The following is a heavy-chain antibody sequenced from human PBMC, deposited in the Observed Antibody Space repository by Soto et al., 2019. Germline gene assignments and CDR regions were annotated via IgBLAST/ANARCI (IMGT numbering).Heavy chain of an antibody. V-gene: IGHV3-30*18. Sequence: PGRSLRLSCAASGFSFSKYGMHWVRQAPGKGLEWVAFVSSDGNNKYYGDSVKGRFTISRDNSKNMVFLQVDSLRVDDTAVYYCAKDRVIQLLPIWPDPWGRGTLVTVSS. D-gene: IGHD2-2*01. CDR1: GFSFSKYG. CDR2: VSSDGNNK. J-gene: IGHJ5*02. CDR3: AKDRVIQLLPIWPDP.